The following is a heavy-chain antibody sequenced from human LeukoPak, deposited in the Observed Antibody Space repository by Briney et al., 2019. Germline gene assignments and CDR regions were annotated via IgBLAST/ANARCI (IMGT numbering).Heavy chain of an antibody. CDR2: IYYSGST. V-gene: IGHV4-59*01. J-gene: IGHJ4*02. CDR3: ARYGKIYGDYDNYFDY. CDR1: GGSISSYY. D-gene: IGHD4-17*01. Sequence: SETLSLTCTVSGGSISSYYWSWIRQPPGKGLEWIGYIYYSGSTNYNPSLKSRVAISVDTSKNQFSLKLSSVTAADTAVYYCARYGKIYGDYDNYFDYWGQGTLVTVSP.